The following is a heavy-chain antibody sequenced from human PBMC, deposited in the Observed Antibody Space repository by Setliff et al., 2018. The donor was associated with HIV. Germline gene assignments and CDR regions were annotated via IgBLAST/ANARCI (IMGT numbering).Heavy chain of an antibody. CDR2: INHSGST. Sequence: SETLSLTCAVYGESFSVYYWSWIRQPPGMGLEWIGEINHSGSTNYNPSLKSRVTISVDTYKNQFSLKLSSVTAADTAAYYCAGAWFGERTHYYMDVWGKGTTV. D-gene: IGHD3-10*01. CDR3: AGAWFGERTHYYMDV. V-gene: IGHV4-34*01. J-gene: IGHJ6*03. CDR1: GESFSVYY.